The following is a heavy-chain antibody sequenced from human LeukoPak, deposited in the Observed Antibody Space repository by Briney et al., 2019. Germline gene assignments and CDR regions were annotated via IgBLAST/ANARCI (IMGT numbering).Heavy chain of an antibody. Sequence: SQTLSLTCAISGDSVSSNSATWNWIRQSPSRGLEWLGRTYYRSKWYNDYAVSVKSRITINPDTSKNQFSLQLKSVTPEDTATYYCVKGGAIRVTGTTPFNYWGQGTLVTVSS. J-gene: IGHJ4*02. CDR3: VKGGAIRVTGTTPFNY. D-gene: IGHD1-1*01. CDR2: TYYRSKWYN. CDR1: GDSVSSNSAT. V-gene: IGHV6-1*01.